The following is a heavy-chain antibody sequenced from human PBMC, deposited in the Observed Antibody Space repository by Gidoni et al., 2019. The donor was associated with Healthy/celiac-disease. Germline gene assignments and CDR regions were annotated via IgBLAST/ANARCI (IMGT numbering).Heavy chain of an antibody. CDR1: GGSFSGYY. CDR2: INHSGST. J-gene: IGHJ4*02. D-gene: IGHD5-18*01. Sequence: QVQLQQWGAGRLKPSETLSLTCAVYGGSFSGYYWSWIRKPPGKGLEWIGEINHSGSTNYNPSLKSRVTISVDTSKNQFSLKLSSVTAADTAVYYCARGIIYSYGPRPFDYWGQGTLVTVSS. CDR3: ARGIIYSYGPRPFDY. V-gene: IGHV4-34*01.